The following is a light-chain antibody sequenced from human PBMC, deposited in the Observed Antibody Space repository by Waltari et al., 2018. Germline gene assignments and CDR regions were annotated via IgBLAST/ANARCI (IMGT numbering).Light chain of an antibody. CDR2: KAS. V-gene: IGKV1-5*03. Sequence: GDRVTITCRASQSISSWLAWYQQKPGKAPKLLIYKASSLESGVPSRFSGSGSGTEFTLTISSLQPDDFATYYCQQYNSYLYTFGQGTKLEIK. J-gene: IGKJ2*01. CDR1: QSISSW. CDR3: QQYNSYLYT.